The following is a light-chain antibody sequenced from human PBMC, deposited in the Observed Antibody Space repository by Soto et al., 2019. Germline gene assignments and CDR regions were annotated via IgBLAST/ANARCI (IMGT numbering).Light chain of an antibody. Sequence: QSALTQPASVSGSPGQSITISCTGTSSDVGGDNYVYWYQQHPGKAPKLMIYDVSNRHSGVSSRFSGSKSGNTASLTISGLPGEDEDDYDGSSYTISSALPYVFGAGTKLTVL. CDR2: DVS. CDR1: SSDVGGDNY. CDR3: SSYTISSALPYV. J-gene: IGLJ1*01. V-gene: IGLV2-14*01.